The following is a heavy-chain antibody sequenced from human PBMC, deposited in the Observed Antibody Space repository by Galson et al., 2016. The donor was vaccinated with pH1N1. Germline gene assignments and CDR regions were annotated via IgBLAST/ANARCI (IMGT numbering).Heavy chain of an antibody. D-gene: IGHD1-26*01. CDR3: ATEDYYTSLY. CDR1: GFIFSDYW. CDR2: INQDGSRK. Sequence: SLRLSCAASGFIFSDYWMSWVRQAPGKGLEWVAKINQDGSRKYYVDSMKGRCTISRDNAENSLSLQMNSLRVEYTALYYCATEDYYTSLYWGQGILVTVSS. V-gene: IGHV3-7*01. J-gene: IGHJ4*02.